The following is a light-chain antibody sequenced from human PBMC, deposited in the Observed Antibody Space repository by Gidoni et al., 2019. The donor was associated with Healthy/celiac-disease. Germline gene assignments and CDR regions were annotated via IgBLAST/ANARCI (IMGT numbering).Light chain of an antibody. CDR1: KLGDKY. CDR3: QAWDSSTVV. CDR2: QDS. Sequence: SYELTQPPSVSVSPGQTAIITCSGDKLGDKYACWYQQKPGQSPVLVIYQDSKRPSGIPERFSGSNSGNTATLTISGTQAMDEADYYGQAWDSSTVVFGGGTKLTVL. V-gene: IGLV3-1*01. J-gene: IGLJ2*01.